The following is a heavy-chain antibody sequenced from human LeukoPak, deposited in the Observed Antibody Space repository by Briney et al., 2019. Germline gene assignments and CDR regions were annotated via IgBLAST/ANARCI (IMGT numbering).Heavy chain of an antibody. CDR2: MNPNSGNT. CDR3: ARPAAGSYYMDV. V-gene: IGHV1-8*03. CDR1: GYTFTSYD. D-gene: IGHD2-2*01. Sequence: GASVKVSCKASGYTFTSYDINWVRQATGQGLEWMGWMNPNSGNTGYAQKFQGKVTITRNTSISTAYMELSSLRSEDTAVYYCARPAAGSYYMDVWGKGTTVTVSS. J-gene: IGHJ6*03.